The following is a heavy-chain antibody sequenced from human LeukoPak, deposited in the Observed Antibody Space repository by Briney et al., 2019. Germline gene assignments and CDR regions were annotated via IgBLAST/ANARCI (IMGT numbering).Heavy chain of an antibody. Sequence: GGSLRLSCAASGFTFSNAWMSWVRQAPGKGLEWVGRIKSKTDGGTTDYAAPVKGRFTISRDDSKNTLYLQMNSLKTEDTAVYYCAREGMGYDILTGYYYYYMDVWGKGTTVTISS. V-gene: IGHV3-15*01. CDR3: AREGMGYDILTGYYYYYMDV. D-gene: IGHD3-9*01. CDR2: IKSKTDGGTT. J-gene: IGHJ6*03. CDR1: GFTFSNAW.